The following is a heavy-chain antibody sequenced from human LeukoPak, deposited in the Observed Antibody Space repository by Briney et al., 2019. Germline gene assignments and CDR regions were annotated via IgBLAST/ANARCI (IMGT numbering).Heavy chain of an antibody. V-gene: IGHV3-20*04. CDR2: INWNGGST. CDR1: GFTFDDYG. CDR3: ARELYSGSYSSFDY. Sequence: GGPLRLSCAASGFTFDDYGMSWVRQAPGKGLEWVSGINWNGGSTGYADSVKGRFTISRDNAKNSLYLQMNSLRAEDTALYYCARELYSGSYSSFDYWGQGTLVTVSS. J-gene: IGHJ4*02. D-gene: IGHD1-26*01.